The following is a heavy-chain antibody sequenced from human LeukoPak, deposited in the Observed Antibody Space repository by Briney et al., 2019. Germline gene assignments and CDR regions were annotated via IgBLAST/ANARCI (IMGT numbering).Heavy chain of an antibody. CDR2: IYHSGST. CDR1: GGSISSGGYS. J-gene: IGHJ3*02. CDR3: ARVESEIDAFDI. Sequence: PSQTLSLTCAVSGGSISSGGYSWSWIRQPPGKGLEWIGYIYHSGSTYYNPSLKSRVTISVDRSKNQFSLKLSSVTAADTAVYYCARVESEIDAFDIWGQGTMVTVSS. V-gene: IGHV4-30-2*01. D-gene: IGHD3-3*01.